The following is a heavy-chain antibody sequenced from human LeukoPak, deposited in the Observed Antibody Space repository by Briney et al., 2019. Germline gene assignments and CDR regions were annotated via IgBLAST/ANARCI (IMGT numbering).Heavy chain of an antibody. CDR1: GGSFSGYY. Sequence: KPSETLSLTCAVYGGSFSGYYWSWIRQPPGKGLEWIGEINHSGSTNYNPSLKSRVTISVDTSKNQFSLKLSSVTAADTAVYYCARVVDIPGWWGFRGYYYYYMDVWGKGTTVTVSS. J-gene: IGHJ6*03. CDR3: ARVVDIPGWWGFRGYYYYYMDV. CDR2: INHSGST. V-gene: IGHV4-34*01. D-gene: IGHD5-12*01.